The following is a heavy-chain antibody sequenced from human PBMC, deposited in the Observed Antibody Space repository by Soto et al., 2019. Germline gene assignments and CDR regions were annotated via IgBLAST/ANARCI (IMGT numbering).Heavy chain of an antibody. CDR3: TGYCSSTSCHPLY. CDR1: GFTFSSYS. CDR2: ISGSSSSI. J-gene: IGHJ4*02. D-gene: IGHD2-2*01. Sequence: PWGSLRLSCAASGFTFSSYSMNWVRQAPGKGLEWVSYISGSSSSIYYADSVKGRFTISRDNAKKSLYLQMNSLRAEDTAVYYCTGYCSSTSCHPLYWGQGTLVTVSS. V-gene: IGHV3-48*01.